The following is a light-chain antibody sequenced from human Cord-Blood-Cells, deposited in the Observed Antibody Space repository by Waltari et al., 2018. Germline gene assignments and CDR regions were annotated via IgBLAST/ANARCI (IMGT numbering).Light chain of an antibody. CDR2: GAS. V-gene: IGKV3-20*01. J-gene: IGKJ1*01. Sequence: MFTLFPRILSLYPGERPTPSCRSSESVSSSYLAGYQRRPGQTPRILIYGASSRATCIPDRFSGSGSGTDFTLTISRLEPEDFAVYCCQQYGSSPWTFGQGTKVEIK. CDR3: QQYGSSPWT. CDR1: ESVSSSY.